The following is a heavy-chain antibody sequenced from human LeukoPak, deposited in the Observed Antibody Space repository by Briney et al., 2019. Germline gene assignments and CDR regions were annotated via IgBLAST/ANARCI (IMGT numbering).Heavy chain of an antibody. CDR2: IWYDGSNK. CDR1: GFTFCSYG. D-gene: IGHD6-19*01. J-gene: IGHJ4*02. V-gene: IGHV3-33*01. CDR3: ARNMGLAGTVINY. Sequence: PGGSLRLSCTVSGFTFCSYGMHWARQAPGKGLEWVAVIWYDGSNKYYADSVKGRFTISRDNSKNTLYLQMNSLRAEDTAVYYCARNMGLAGTVINYWGQGTLVTVSS.